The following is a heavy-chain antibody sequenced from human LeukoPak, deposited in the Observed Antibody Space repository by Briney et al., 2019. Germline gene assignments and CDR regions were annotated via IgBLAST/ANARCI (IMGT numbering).Heavy chain of an antibody. V-gene: IGHV1-8*03. CDR3: ARGQRRGFFLGYYYYYMDV. CDR2: MNPNSGNT. D-gene: IGHD5-24*01. Sequence: ASVKVSCKASGYTFTSYDINWVRQATGQGLEWMGWMNPNSGNTGYAQKFQGRVTITRNTSISTAYMELSSLRSEDTAVYYCARGQRRGFFLGYYYYYMDVWGKGTTVTVSS. CDR1: GYTFTSYD. J-gene: IGHJ6*03.